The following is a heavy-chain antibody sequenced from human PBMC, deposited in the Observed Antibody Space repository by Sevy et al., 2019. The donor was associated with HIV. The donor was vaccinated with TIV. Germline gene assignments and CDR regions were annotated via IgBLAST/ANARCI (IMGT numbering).Heavy chain of an antibody. CDR3: ARPDRRGLAGSFDV. J-gene: IGHJ6*02. Sequence: RQRGSLRLSCAASGFIFGNYAMNWVRQAPGKGLEWVSAITGGGGSTYYADSVKGRFFISRDKSKNTMYLQMNSLRAEDTAVYYCARPDRRGLAGSFDVWGQGTTVTVSS. V-gene: IGHV3-23*01. CDR1: GFIFGNYA. CDR2: ITGGGGST.